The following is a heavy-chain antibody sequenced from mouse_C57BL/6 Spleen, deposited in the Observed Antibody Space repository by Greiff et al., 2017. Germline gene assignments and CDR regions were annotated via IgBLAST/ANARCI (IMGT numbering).Heavy chain of an antibody. CDR2: IDPETGGT. CDR3: TRSGYDVGAMDY. J-gene: IGHJ4*01. Sequence: QVQLQQSGAELVRPGASVTLSCKASGYTFTDYEMHWVKQTPVHGLEWIGAIDPETGGTAYKQKFKGKAILTADKSSSPAYMELRSLTSEDSAVYYCTRSGYDVGAMDYWGQGTSVTVSS. D-gene: IGHD2-2*01. V-gene: IGHV1-15*01. CDR1: GYTFTDYE.